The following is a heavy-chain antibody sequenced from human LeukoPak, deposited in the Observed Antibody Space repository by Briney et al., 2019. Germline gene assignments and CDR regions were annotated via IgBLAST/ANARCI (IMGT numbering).Heavy chain of an antibody. CDR3: ARVSPNTVTTLQYFDY. D-gene: IGHD4-17*01. CDR2: ITPSSETI. V-gene: IGHV3-48*03. J-gene: IGHJ4*02. Sequence: GGSLRLSCEASGFTLSTHEMNWVRQSPGKGLEWISYITPSSETISYGDSVKGRFTISRDNAKNSLYLQMNSLRAEDTAVYYCARVSPNTVTTLQYFDYWGQGTLVTVSS. CDR1: GFTLSTHE.